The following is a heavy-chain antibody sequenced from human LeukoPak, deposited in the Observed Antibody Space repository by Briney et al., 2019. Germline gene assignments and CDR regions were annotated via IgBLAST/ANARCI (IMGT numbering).Heavy chain of an antibody. CDR2: ISAYNGNT. Sequence: ASVTVSFTASGYTFTIYGISWVRQAPGQGLEWMGWISAYNGNTNYAQKLQGRVTMTTDTSTSTAYMELRSLRSDDTAVYYCARGPSRYSSDYWGQGTLVTVSS. CDR3: ARGPSRYSSDY. J-gene: IGHJ4*02. D-gene: IGHD5-18*01. CDR1: GYTFTIYG. V-gene: IGHV1-18*01.